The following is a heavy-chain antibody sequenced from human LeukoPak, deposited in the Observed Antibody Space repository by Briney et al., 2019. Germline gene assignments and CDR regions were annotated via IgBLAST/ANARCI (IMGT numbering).Heavy chain of an antibody. D-gene: IGHD3-22*01. CDR2: IYYSGST. Sequence: KTSETLSLTCTVSGGSISSGDYYWSWIRQPPGKGLEWIGYIYYSGSTYYNPSLKSRVTISVDTSKNQFSLKLSSVTAADTAVYYCVRYYDRWDAFDIWGQGTMVTVSS. CDR1: GGSISSGDYY. V-gene: IGHV4-30-4*01. CDR3: VRYYDRWDAFDI. J-gene: IGHJ3*02.